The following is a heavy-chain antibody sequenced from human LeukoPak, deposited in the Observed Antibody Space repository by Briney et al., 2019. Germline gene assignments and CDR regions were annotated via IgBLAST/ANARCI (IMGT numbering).Heavy chain of an antibody. CDR3: ARDLVAAAVHYYYYYYMDV. J-gene: IGHJ6*03. CDR1: GYTFTSYG. V-gene: IGHV1-18*01. D-gene: IGHD6-13*01. CDR2: ISAYNGNT. Sequence: ASVKVSCKASGYTFTSYGISWVRQAPGQGLEWMGWISAYNGNTNYAQKLQGRVTMTTDTSTSTAYMELRSLRSDDTAVYYCARDLVAAAVHYYYYYYMDVWGKGTTVTVSS.